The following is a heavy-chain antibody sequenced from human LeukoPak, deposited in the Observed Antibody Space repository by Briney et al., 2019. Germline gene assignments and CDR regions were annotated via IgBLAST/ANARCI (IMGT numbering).Heavy chain of an antibody. J-gene: IGHJ4*02. D-gene: IGHD6-6*01. CDR2: IIPILGIA. CDR3: ARGEQLGPERLN. CDR1: GGTFSSYA. V-gene: IGHV1-69*04. Sequence: ASVKVSCKASGGTFSSYAISWVRQAPGQGLEWMGRIIPILGIANYAQKFQGRVTITADKSTSTAYMELSSLRSEDTAVYYCARGEQLGPERLNWGQGTLVTVSS.